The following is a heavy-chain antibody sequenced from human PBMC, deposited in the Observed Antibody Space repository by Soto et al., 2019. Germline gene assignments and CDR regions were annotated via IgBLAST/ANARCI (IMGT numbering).Heavy chain of an antibody. CDR2: IYYSGST. V-gene: IGHV4-30-4*01. D-gene: IGHD3-16*02. Sequence: PSETLSLTCTVSGGSISSGDCYWSWIRQPPGKGLEWIGYIYYSGSTYYNPSLKSRVTISVDTSKNQFSLKLSSVTAADTAVYYCARGPYYDYVWGSYRPPFSFDYWGQGTLVTVSS. CDR3: ARGPYYDYVWGSYRPPFSFDY. CDR1: GGSISSGDCY. J-gene: IGHJ4*02.